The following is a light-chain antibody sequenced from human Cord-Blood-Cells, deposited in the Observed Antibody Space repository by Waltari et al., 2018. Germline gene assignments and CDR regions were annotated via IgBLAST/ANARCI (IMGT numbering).Light chain of an antibody. V-gene: IGLV2-11*01. CDR1: SSAVGGYNY. Sequence: QSALTQPRSVSGSPGQSVTISCTGTSSAVGGYNYVSWYQPHPGKAPKLMINYVNKRPSGVPDRFSGSNSGNTASLTISGLQAEDEADYYCCSYAGSYTWVFGGGTKLTVL. CDR3: CSYAGSYTWV. CDR2: YVN. J-gene: IGLJ3*02.